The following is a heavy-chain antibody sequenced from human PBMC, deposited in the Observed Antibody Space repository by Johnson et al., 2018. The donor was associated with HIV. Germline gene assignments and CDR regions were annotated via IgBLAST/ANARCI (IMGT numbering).Heavy chain of an antibody. CDR2: ISWNSGSI. J-gene: IGHJ3*02. V-gene: IGHV3-9*01. Sequence: VQLVESGGGLVQPGRSLRLSCAASGFTFDDYAMHWVRQAPGKGLEWVSGISWNSGSIGYADSVKGRFTISRDKAKNSLYLQMNSLRAEDTALYYCAKGVGATTNDAFDIWGQGTMVTVSS. CDR1: GFTFDDYA. D-gene: IGHD1-26*01. CDR3: AKGVGATTNDAFDI.